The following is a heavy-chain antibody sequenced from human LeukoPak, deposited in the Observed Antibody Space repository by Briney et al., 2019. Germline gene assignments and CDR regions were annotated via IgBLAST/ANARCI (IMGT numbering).Heavy chain of an antibody. V-gene: IGHV3-74*01. CDR2: IDEDGKTI. J-gene: IGHJ4*02. Sequence: GGSLRLSCAASGFTFNSYWMHWVRQAPGKGLVWVSRIDEDGKTIDYADSVKGRFTISRDNAKNSLYLQMNSLRAEDAGVYYCARDRGYSYDYALDYWGQGTLVTVSS. CDR1: GFTFNSYW. D-gene: IGHD5-18*01. CDR3: ARDRGYSYDYALDY.